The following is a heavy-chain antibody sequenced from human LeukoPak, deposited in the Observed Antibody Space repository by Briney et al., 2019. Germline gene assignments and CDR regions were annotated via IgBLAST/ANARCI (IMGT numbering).Heavy chain of an antibody. V-gene: IGHV3-30*02. CDR3: ARVSYYYDSSGYSQAAYFDY. Sequence: GGSLRLSCAASGFTFSSYGMHWVRQAPGKGLEWVAFIRYDGSNKYYADSVKGRFTISRDNSKNTLYLQMNSLRAEDTAVYYCARVSYYYDSSGYSQAAYFDYWGQGTLVTVSS. CDR2: IRYDGSNK. J-gene: IGHJ4*01. CDR1: GFTFSSYG. D-gene: IGHD3-22*01.